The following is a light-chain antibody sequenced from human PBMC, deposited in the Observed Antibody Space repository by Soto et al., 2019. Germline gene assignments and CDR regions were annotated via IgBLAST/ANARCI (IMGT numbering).Light chain of an antibody. V-gene: IGKV1-5*01. J-gene: IGKJ1*01. CDR1: QSISSW. Sequence: SQSPSTLSASIGDRVTITCRARQSISSWLAWYQRKPGKAPKLLIYDASSLESRVPSRFSGGGGGTKYTLTTSSLQPDDFSAYYCQQYNSYSPWTFAQGTKVAIK. CDR2: DAS. CDR3: QQYNSYSPWT.